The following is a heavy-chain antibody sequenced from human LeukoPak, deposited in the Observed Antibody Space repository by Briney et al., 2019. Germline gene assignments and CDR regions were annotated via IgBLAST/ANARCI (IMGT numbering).Heavy chain of an antibody. Sequence: ASVKVSCKASGYTFTGYYMHWVRQAPGQGLEWMGWINPNSGGTNYAQKFRGRVTMTRDTSISTAYMELSRLRSDDTAVYYCARAGGTMVRLKNWFDPWGQGTLVTVSS. CDR2: INPNSGGT. CDR1: GYTFTGYY. CDR3: ARAGGTMVRLKNWFDP. J-gene: IGHJ5*02. V-gene: IGHV1-2*02. D-gene: IGHD3-10*01.